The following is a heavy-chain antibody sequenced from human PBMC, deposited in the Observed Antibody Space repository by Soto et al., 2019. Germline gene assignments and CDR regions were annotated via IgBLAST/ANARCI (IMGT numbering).Heavy chain of an antibody. J-gene: IGHJ5*01. CDR1: GDTFSSYG. D-gene: IGHD2-2*01. V-gene: IGHV1-69*13. Sequence: ASVKVSCKASGDTFSSYGINWVRQAPGQGLEWMGGIIPIFGTAKYPQKFKGRVTITADESTSTVYMDLSSLSSEDTAVYYCVRGPPYTNYAFGWFDSWGQGTQVTVSS. CDR3: VRGPPYTNYAFGWFDS. CDR2: IIPIFGTA.